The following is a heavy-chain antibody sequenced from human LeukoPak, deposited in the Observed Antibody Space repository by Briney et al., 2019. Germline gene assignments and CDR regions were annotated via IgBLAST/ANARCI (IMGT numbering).Heavy chain of an antibody. V-gene: IGHV3-33*01. Sequence: QPGGSLRLSCAASGFTFSSYGMHWVRQAPGKGLEWVAVIWYDGSNKYYADSVKGRFTISRDNSKNTLYLQMNSLRAEDTAVYYCARWRKVAATPVVDYWGQGTLVTVSS. CDR2: IWYDGSNK. CDR1: GFTFSSYG. D-gene: IGHD2-15*01. J-gene: IGHJ4*02. CDR3: ARWRKVAATPVVDY.